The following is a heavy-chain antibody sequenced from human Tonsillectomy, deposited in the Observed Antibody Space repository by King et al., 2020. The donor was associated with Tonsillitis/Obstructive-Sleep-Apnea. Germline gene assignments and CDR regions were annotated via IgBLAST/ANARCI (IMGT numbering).Heavy chain of an antibody. J-gene: IGHJ4*02. D-gene: IGHD3-16*01. CDR1: GFTFSNAW. V-gene: IGHV3-15*07. CDR2: IKSKTDGGTT. Sequence: VQLVESGGGLVKPGGSLRLSCAASGFTFSNAWMNWVRQAPGKGLEWVGRIKSKTDGGTTDYAAPVKGRFTISRDDSKNTLYLQMNSLKTEDTAVYYYTTDGYDYVWGSYDYWGQGTLVTVSS. CDR3: TTDGYDYVWGSYDY.